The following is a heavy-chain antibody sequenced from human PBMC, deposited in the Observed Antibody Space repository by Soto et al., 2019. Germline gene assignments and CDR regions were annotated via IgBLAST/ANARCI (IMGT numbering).Heavy chain of an antibody. Sequence: EVQLLESGGGLVQPGGSLRLSCAASGFTFSSYAMSWVRQAPGKGLEWVSAISGSGGSTYYADYVKGRFTISRDNSKNTLYLQINSLRAEDTAVYYCAKIIKQQLVRVNWFDPWGQGTLVTVSS. CDR2: ISGSGGST. D-gene: IGHD6-13*01. J-gene: IGHJ5*02. V-gene: IGHV3-23*01. CDR3: AKIIKQQLVRVNWFDP. CDR1: GFTFSSYA.